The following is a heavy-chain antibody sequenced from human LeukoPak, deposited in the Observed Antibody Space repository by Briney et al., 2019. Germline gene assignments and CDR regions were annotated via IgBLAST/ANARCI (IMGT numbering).Heavy chain of an antibody. Sequence: SETLSLTCAVYGGSFSSYYWSWIRQPPGKGLEWIGEINHSGSTNYNPSLKSRVTISVDTSKNQFSLKLSSVTAADMAVYYCASPSLHRELRSVFDYWGQGTLVTVSS. CDR3: ASPSLHRELRSVFDY. V-gene: IGHV4-34*01. D-gene: IGHD4-17*01. CDR1: GGSFSSYY. CDR2: INHSGST. J-gene: IGHJ4*02.